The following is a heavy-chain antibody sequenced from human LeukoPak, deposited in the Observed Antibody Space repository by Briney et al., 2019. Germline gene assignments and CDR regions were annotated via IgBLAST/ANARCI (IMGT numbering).Heavy chain of an antibody. D-gene: IGHD3-22*01. Sequence: PSETLSLTCTVSGGSISSSSYYWGWIRQPPGKGLEWIGSIYYSGSTYYNPSLKSRVTISVDTSKNQFSLKLSPVTAADTAVYYCARLSRLYYYDSSGYQSQTGNSDYWGQGTLVTVSS. CDR1: GGSISSSSYY. V-gene: IGHV4-39*01. CDR3: ARLSRLYYYDSSGYQSQTGNSDY. CDR2: IYYSGST. J-gene: IGHJ4*02.